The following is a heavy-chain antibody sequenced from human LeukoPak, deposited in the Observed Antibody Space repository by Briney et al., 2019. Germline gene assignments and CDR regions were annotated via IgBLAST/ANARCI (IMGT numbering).Heavy chain of an antibody. V-gene: IGHV1-69*05. D-gene: IGHD5-12*01. J-gene: IGHJ6*03. CDR2: IIPIFGTA. CDR3: ARGGYSGYDPRPYYYYYYMDV. Sequence: SVKVSCKASGGTFSSYAISWVRQAPGQGLEWMGGIIPIFGTANYAQKFQGRVTITTDESTSTAYMELSSLRSEDTAVYYCARGGYSGYDPRPYYYYYYMDVWGKGTTVTVSS. CDR1: GGTFSSYA.